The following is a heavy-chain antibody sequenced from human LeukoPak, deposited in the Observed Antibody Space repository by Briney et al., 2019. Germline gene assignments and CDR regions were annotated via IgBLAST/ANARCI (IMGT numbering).Heavy chain of an antibody. CDR2: IDPSDSET. J-gene: IGHJ4*02. Sequence: GESLKISCKASGYRFTSYWIGWVPQMPGKGLEWMGIIDPSDSETRYTPSFQGQVTISVDKSLTTADLQWNSLKASDTAMYYCARQTAMGRSGDYWGQGTLVTVSS. V-gene: IGHV5-51*01. CDR3: ARQTAMGRSGDY. D-gene: IGHD5-18*01. CDR1: GYRFTSYW.